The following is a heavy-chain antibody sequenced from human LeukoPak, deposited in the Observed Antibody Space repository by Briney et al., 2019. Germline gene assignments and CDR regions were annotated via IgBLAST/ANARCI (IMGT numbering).Heavy chain of an antibody. CDR2: ISWDGGST. J-gene: IGHJ5*02. V-gene: IGHV3-43D*03. Sequence: GSLRLSCAASGFTFDDYAMHWVRQAPGKGLEWVSLISWDGGSTYYADSVKGRFTISRDNSKNSLYLQMNSLRAEDTALYYCAKDSMVRGVIWWFDPWGQGTLVTVSS. CDR3: AKDSMVRGVIWWFDP. D-gene: IGHD3-10*01. CDR1: GFTFDDYA.